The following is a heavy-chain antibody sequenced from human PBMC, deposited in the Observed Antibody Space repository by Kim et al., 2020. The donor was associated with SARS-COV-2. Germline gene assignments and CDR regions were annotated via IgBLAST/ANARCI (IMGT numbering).Heavy chain of an antibody. CDR1: GGSISSSSFS. CDR2: IYYSGST. Sequence: SETLSLTCSVSGGSISSSSFSWAWIRQPPGKGLEWIGSIYYSGSTYYNPAFKSRVTLSLDTSKNQFSLKLTSVTAADTAVYYCARDHSGSYYPHPDFDYWGRGTLVTVSS. CDR3: ARDHSGSYYPHPDFDY. V-gene: IGHV4-39*07. J-gene: IGHJ4*02. D-gene: IGHD1-26*01.